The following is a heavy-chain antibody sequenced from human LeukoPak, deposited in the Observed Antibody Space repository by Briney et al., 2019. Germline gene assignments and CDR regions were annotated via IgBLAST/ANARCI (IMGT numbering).Heavy chain of an antibody. J-gene: IGHJ4*02. CDR1: GFTFSNAW. V-gene: IGHV3-15*01. D-gene: IGHD3-10*01. CDR3: STLMVRGIINV. Sequence: GGSLRLSCAASGFTFSNAWMSWVRQAPGKGLEWVGRIQSKTDGGTIEYAAPVKGRFSISRDDSKTTLFLQMNSLKTEDTGVYYCSTLMVRGIINVWGQGTLVTVSS. CDR2: IQSKTDGGTI.